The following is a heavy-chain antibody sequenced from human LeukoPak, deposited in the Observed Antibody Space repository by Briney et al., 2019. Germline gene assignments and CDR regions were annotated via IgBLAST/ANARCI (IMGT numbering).Heavy chain of an antibody. D-gene: IGHD2-2*01. CDR1: GYTFTSYY. Sequence: GASVKVSCKASGYTFTSYYMHWVRQAAGQGLEWMGIINPSGGSTSYAQKFQGRVTMTRDMSTSTVYMELSSLRSEDTAVYYCARGLSGYDYYYYYYMDVWGKGTTVTVSS. CDR2: INPSGGST. J-gene: IGHJ6*03. CDR3: ARGLSGYDYYYYYYMDV. V-gene: IGHV1-46*01.